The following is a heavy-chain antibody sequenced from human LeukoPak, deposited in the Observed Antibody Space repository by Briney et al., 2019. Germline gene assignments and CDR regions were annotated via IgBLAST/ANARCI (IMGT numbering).Heavy chain of an antibody. CDR1: GYTFTIYG. V-gene: IGHV1-18*01. CDR2: ISTDYVNT. J-gene: IGHJ5*02. Sequence: GASVTVSFKASGYTFTIYGISWVRQAPGQGLEWMGWISTDYVNTNYAQKFQGRVTMTTDTSPSTAYMELRSLRPDDTAVYYCARLYGSGSYNWFDPWGQGTLVIVSS. D-gene: IGHD3-10*01. CDR3: ARLYGSGSYNWFDP.